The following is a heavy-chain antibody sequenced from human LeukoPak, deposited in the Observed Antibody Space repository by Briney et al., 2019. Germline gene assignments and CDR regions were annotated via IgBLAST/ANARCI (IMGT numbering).Heavy chain of an antibody. D-gene: IGHD3-10*01. CDR1: GFTFSSYA. Sequence: GWSLRLSCAASGFTFSSYAMKWVRQTAAMGLEWVSSISSSSRYIYYSDSVKGRFTVSRDNAKNSLYLQMNSLRPEDTGIYYCAREMFITTDRGPSLDFWGQGSLVTVSS. V-gene: IGHV3-21*01. J-gene: IGHJ4*02. CDR3: AREMFITTDRGPSLDF. CDR2: ISSSSRYI.